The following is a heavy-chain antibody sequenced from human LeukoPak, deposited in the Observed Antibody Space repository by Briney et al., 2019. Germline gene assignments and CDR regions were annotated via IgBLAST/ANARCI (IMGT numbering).Heavy chain of an antibody. V-gene: IGHV3-48*01. D-gene: IGHD5-24*01. Sequence: GGSLRLSCAASGLRFSDYSMNWVRQAPGKGLEWISYIGISSGNTNYADSVKGRFTISGDKAKNSLYLQMNSLRVEDTAVYYCARDYKYAFDNWGQGTLVTVSS. CDR2: IGISSGNT. CDR3: ARDYKYAFDN. J-gene: IGHJ4*02. CDR1: GLRFSDYS.